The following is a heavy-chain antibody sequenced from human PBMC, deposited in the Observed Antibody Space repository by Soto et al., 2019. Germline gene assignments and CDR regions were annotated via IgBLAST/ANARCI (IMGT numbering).Heavy chain of an antibody. D-gene: IGHD2-15*01. Sequence: EVQLLESGGGLVQPEGSLRLSCVASGFTFSTYAMSWVRQAPREGLKWVSTISGSGGTTYYADSVKGRFTISRDNSKNTLYLQVNSLRAEDSAKYYCARYCSPTSCTIRYGMDVWGQGTTVTVSS. CDR1: GFTFSTYA. CDR2: ISGSGGTT. V-gene: IGHV3-23*01. CDR3: ARYCSPTSCTIRYGMDV. J-gene: IGHJ6*02.